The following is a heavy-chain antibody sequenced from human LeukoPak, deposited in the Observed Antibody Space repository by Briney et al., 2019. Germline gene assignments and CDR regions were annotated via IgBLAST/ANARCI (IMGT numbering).Heavy chain of an antibody. CDR1: GGTFSSYA. CDR2: FIPIFGTA. D-gene: IGHD2-15*01. CDR3: ARTPYCSGGSCYSGYFDY. V-gene: IGHV1-69*06. J-gene: IGHJ4*02. Sequence: SVKVSCKASGGTFSSYAISWVRQAPGQGLEWIRGFIPIFGTANYAQKFQGRVTITADKSTSTAYMELSSLRSEDTAVYYCARTPYCSGGSCYSGYFDYWGQGTLVTVSS.